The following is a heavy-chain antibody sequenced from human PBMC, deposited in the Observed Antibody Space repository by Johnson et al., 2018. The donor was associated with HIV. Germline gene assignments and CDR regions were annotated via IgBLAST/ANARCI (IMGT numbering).Heavy chain of an antibody. J-gene: IGHJ3*02. CDR1: GFTFSSYA. V-gene: IGHV3-30*14. Sequence: QVQLVESGGGMVQPGGSLRLSCAASGFTFSSYAMHWVRQAPGTGLEWVAVISYDGSNKYYANSVKGRFTISRDNSKNTLYLQMNSLRAGDTAVYYCAREGYGDYVGAFDIWGQGTMVTVSS. CDR2: ISYDGSNK. CDR3: AREGYGDYVGAFDI. D-gene: IGHD4-17*01.